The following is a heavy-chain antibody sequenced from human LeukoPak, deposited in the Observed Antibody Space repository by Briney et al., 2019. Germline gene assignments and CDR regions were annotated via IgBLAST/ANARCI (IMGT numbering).Heavy chain of an antibody. V-gene: IGHV1-8*01. CDR3: ARVTGGKYAFDI. CDR1: GYTFTSYD. J-gene: IGHJ3*02. CDR2: MNPNSGNT. D-gene: IGHD1-26*01. Sequence: ASVKVSCKASGYTFTSYDINWVRQATGQGLEWRGWMNPNSGNTGYAQKFQGRVTMTRNTSISTAYMELSSLRSEDTAVYYCARVTGGKYAFDIWGQGTMVTVSS.